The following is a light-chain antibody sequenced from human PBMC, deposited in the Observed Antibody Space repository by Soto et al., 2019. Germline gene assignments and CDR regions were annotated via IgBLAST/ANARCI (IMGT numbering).Light chain of an antibody. CDR1: SSDVGGYNY. CDR3: SSYAGSNNLGV. J-gene: IGLJ2*01. V-gene: IGLV2-8*01. Sequence: QSALTQPPSASGSPGQSVTISCTGTSSDVGGYNYVSWYQQHPGKAPKLMIYEVTRRPSGVPDRFSGSKSGNTASLTVSGLQAEDEADYYCSSYAGSNNLGVFRGGTKLTVL. CDR2: EVT.